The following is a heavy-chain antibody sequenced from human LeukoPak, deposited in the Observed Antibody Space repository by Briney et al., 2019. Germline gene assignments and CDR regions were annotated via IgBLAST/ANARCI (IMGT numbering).Heavy chain of an antibody. Sequence: SGTLSLTCTLSRGSISSSGYYGGSIRQPPGECLEWIGNLFYTGRTYYNPSLKSRVTIYVDTSKNQFSLRLSSVTAADAAVYYCARGGVVVTAPFDFWGQGTLVTVSS. CDR1: RGSISSSGYY. CDR2: LFYTGRT. D-gene: IGHD2-21*02. V-gene: IGHV4-39*02. J-gene: IGHJ4*02. CDR3: ARGGVVVTAPFDF.